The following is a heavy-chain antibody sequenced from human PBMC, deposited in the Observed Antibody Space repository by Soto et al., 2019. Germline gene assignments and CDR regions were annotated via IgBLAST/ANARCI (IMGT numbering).Heavy chain of an antibody. Sequence: EVQLVESGGGLVKPGGSLRLSCAASGFTFSNAWMNWVRQAPGKGLEWVGRIKSKTDGGTTDYAAPVKGRFTISRDDSKNTLYLQMNSLKTEDTAVYYCTTDRLGQQLSWRGYYYYYGMDVWGQGTTVTVSS. CDR3: TTDRLGQQLSWRGYYYYYGMDV. CDR2: IKSKTDGGTT. CDR1: GFTFSNAW. D-gene: IGHD6-13*01. J-gene: IGHJ6*02. V-gene: IGHV3-15*07.